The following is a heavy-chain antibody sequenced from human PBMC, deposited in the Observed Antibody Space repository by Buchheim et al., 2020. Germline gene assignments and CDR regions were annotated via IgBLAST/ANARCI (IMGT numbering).Heavy chain of an antibody. V-gene: IGHV3-7*01. CDR3: AIPPRGRSRNY. CDR1: GFTFSTSW. J-gene: IGHJ4*02. D-gene: IGHD2-2*01. CDR2: INQDGSDK. Sequence: DVQLVESGGGLVQPGGSLRLSCTASGFTFSTSWMNWFRQAPGKGLESVALINQDGSDKRYVDSVKGRFTISRYNANNSLYLQVNSLRAEDTAVYYCAIPPRGRSRNYWGQGTL.